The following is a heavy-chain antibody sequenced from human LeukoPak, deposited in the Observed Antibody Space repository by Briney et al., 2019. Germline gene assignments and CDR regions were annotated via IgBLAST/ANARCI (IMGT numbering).Heavy chain of an antibody. CDR1: GGSISSYY. D-gene: IGHD3-22*01. V-gene: IGHV4-59*01. Sequence: PSETLSLTCTVSGGSISSYYWSWIRQPPGKGLEWIGYIYYSGSTNYNPSLKSRVTISVDTSKNQFSLKLSSVTAADTAVYYCAAQRYCDSSGYLGNYGMDVWGQGTTVTVSS. CDR3: AAQRYCDSSGYLGNYGMDV. J-gene: IGHJ6*02. CDR2: IYYSGST.